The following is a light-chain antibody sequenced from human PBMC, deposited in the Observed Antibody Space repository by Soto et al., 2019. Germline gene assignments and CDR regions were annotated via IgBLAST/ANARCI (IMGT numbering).Light chain of an antibody. Sequence: DIQMTQSPSTLSASVGDRVTITCRASQSINAWLAWYQQKPGKAPKLLIYDVSTLDSGVPSRFSGSASGTEFTLTISSLESDDFATYYCQQYNRFSTWTFGQGTKV. CDR1: QSINAW. J-gene: IGKJ1*01. V-gene: IGKV1-5*01. CDR3: QQYNRFSTWT. CDR2: DVS.